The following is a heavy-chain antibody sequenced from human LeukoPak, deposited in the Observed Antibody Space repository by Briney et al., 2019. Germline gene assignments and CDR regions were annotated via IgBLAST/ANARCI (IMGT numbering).Heavy chain of an antibody. CDR1: GFTFDDYA. CDR3: AKDEGDSSSFMDY. D-gene: IGHD6-13*01. V-gene: IGHV3-9*01. CDR2: ISWNSGSI. Sequence: PGRSLRLSCAASGFTFDDYAMHWVRQAPGKGLEWVSGISWNSGSIGYADSVKGRFTISRDNAKNSLYLQMNSLRAEDTALYYCAKDEGDSSSFMDYWGQGTLVTVPS. J-gene: IGHJ4*02.